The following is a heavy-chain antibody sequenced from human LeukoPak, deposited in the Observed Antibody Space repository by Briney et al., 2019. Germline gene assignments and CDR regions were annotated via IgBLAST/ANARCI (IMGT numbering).Heavy chain of an antibody. V-gene: IGHV5-51*01. CDR1: GYSFTSYW. CDR3: ARHFKGGYSGYDGFIDY. Sequence: GESLKISCKGSGYSFTSYWIGWVRQMPGKGLEWMGIIYPGDSDTRYSPSFQGQVTISADKPISTAYLQWSSLKASDTAMYYCARHFKGGYSGYDGFIDYWGQGTLVTVSS. D-gene: IGHD5-12*01. CDR2: IYPGDSDT. J-gene: IGHJ4*02.